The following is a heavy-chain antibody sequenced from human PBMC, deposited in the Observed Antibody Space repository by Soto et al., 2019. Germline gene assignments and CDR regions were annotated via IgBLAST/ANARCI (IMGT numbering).Heavy chain of an antibody. J-gene: IGHJ6*02. CDR2: IFHNGDT. Sequence: PSETLSLTCTVSGGSISSGDYYWSWVRQRPGKGLEWIAYIFHNGDTYYNPSLKSRVTISAETSKNQFSLKMPSVTAADTAVYYCVRDERKYCPGGTCYLMDVWGRGTTVTVSS. V-gene: IGHV4-30-4*01. CDR3: VRDERKYCPGGTCYLMDV. CDR1: GGSISSGDYY. D-gene: IGHD2-15*01.